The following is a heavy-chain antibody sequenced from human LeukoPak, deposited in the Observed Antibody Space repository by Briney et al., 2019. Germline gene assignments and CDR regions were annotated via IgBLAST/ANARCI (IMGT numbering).Heavy chain of an antibody. D-gene: IGHD3-3*01. J-gene: IGHJ4*02. CDR1: GGSITFYY. CDR2: VYAGGNT. CDR3: ARDSRYHDFWSGYVDY. V-gene: IGHV4-4*07. Sequence: PSETLSLTCTVSGGSITFYYWTWLWQSAGKGLEWIGRVYAGGNTNYNPSLKSRTTLSIDTSKNEFSLMLTSVTAADTAIYYCARDSRYHDFWSGYVDYWGQGILVTVSS.